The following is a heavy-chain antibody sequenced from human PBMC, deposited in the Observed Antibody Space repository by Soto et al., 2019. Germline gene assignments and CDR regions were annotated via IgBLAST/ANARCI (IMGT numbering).Heavy chain of an antibody. CDR3: ARGKEDIVATTVLGYGMDV. V-gene: IGHV1-8*01. D-gene: IGHD5-12*01. CDR1: GYTFTSYD. J-gene: IGHJ6*02. Sequence: QVQLVQSGAEVKKPGASVKVSCKASGYTFTSYDINLVRQATGQGLEWMGWMNPNSGNTGYAQKFQGRVTMTRNTSISTAYLELSSLRAEDTALYYCARGKEDIVATTVLGYGMDVWGQGTTVTVSS. CDR2: MNPNSGNT.